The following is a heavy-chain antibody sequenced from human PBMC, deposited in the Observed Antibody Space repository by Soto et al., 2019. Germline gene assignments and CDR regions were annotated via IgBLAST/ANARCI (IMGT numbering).Heavy chain of an antibody. CDR1: GQSFSGHS. V-gene: IGHV4-34*01. CDR3: ARGSGIVALPGELEDVNYDY. Sequence: QVQLQQWGAGLVKPSETLSLSCAVYGQSFSGHSWAWIRQPPGRGLGWIGEFNESGSTYYNPSLKSRVTISTDTSKNQFSLKLSSVSAADTAAYFCARGSGIVALPGELEDVNYDYWGQGTLVNVSS. CDR2: FNESGST. D-gene: IGHD1-1*01. J-gene: IGHJ4*02.